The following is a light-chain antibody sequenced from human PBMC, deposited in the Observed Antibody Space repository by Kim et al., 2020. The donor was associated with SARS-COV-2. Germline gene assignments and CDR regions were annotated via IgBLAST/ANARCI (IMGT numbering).Light chain of an antibody. V-gene: IGKV3-20*01. CDR3: QQYSSSPAT. J-gene: IGKJ1*01. CDR2: GAS. CDR1: QSVSSNY. Sequence: EIVLTQSPGTLSLSPGERATLSCRASQSVSSNYLAWYQQKPGQAPRLLIYGASSRATVIPDRFSASGSGTDFTLTITRLEPEDFAVYYCQQYSSSPATFGQGTKVDIK.